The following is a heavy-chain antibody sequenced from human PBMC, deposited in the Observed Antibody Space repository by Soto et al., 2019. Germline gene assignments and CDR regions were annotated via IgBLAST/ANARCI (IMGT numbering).Heavy chain of an antibody. CDR3: ARVGSMDYGDYLSYYXYYCYMDV. D-gene: IGHD4-17*01. CDR2: INHSGST. Sequence: ETLSVSWAVYGGSFSGSYCSWIGEAQGKGLEWIGEINHSGSTNYNPSLKSRVTISVDTSKNQFSLKLSSVTAADTAVYYCARVGSMDYGDYLSYYXYYCYMDVWGKGTTV. V-gene: IGHV4-34*01. CDR1: GGSFSGSY. J-gene: IGHJ6*03.